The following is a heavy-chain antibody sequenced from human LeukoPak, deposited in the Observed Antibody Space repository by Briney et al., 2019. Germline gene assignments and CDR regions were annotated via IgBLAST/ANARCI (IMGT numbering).Heavy chain of an antibody. CDR1: GVTLRAYT. D-gene: IGHD1-1*01. Sequence: GGSLSPSCAASGVTLRAYTMRWVPHAPRKGLEWVSSICGSRSYIYQTDSVRGGFTISRDHAKNSLYLQMNILRAETTADYYGGRARKTESARFGYWGQGALVTVSS. CDR2: ICGSRSYI. V-gene: IGHV3-21*01. CDR3: GRARKTESARFGY. J-gene: IGHJ4*02.